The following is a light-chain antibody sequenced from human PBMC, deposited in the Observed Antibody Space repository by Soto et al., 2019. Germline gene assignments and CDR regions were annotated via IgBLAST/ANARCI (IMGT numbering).Light chain of an antibody. CDR1: SSDVGGYNY. CDR2: EVS. J-gene: IGLJ3*02. V-gene: IGLV2-14*01. CDR3: QSYDSSLPWV. Sequence: QSVLTQPASVSGSPGQPLTISCTGTSSDVGGYNYVSWYQQHPGKAPKLMIYEVSNRPSGVSNRFSGSKSGNTASLTISGLQAEDEADYYCQSYDSSLPWVFGGGTQLTVL.